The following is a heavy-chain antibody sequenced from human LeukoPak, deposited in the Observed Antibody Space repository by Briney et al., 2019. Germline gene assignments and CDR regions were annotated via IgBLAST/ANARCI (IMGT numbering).Heavy chain of an antibody. CDR1: GFTFSSYV. V-gene: IGHV3-23*01. CDR2: ISSSGGNT. D-gene: IGHD3-10*01. CDR3: AKVREFQLLGAVDY. J-gene: IGHJ4*02. Sequence: GGSLRLSCAASGFTFSSYVMSWVRQAPGKGLEWVSSISSSGGNTYFADSVKGGFTISRDNSKNTLYLQMNSLRAEDTAIYYCAKVREFQLLGAVDYWGQGTLVTVSS.